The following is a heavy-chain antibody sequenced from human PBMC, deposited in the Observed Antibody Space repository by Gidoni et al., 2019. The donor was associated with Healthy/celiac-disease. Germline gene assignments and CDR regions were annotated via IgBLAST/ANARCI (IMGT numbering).Heavy chain of an antibody. CDR2: IKSKTDGGTT. Sequence: EVQLVESGGGLVKPGGSLRPSCSASGFTFSNACMRWVRQAPGKGLEWVGRIKSKTDGGTTDYAAPVKGRFTISRDDSKNTLYLQMNSLKTEDTAVYYCTTVVEDIVVVPAAIRLTGTTKGYWGQGTLVTVSS. D-gene: IGHD2-2*02. V-gene: IGHV3-15*01. J-gene: IGHJ4*02. CDR1: GFTFSNAC. CDR3: TTVVEDIVVVPAAIRLTGTTKGY.